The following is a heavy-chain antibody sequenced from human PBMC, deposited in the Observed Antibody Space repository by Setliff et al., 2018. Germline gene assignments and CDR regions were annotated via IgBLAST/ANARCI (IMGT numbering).Heavy chain of an antibody. CDR3: ARDATYYDFWSDYSPDAFDI. CDR2: ISSSSNTI. D-gene: IGHD3-3*01. J-gene: IGHJ3*02. Sequence: GGSLRLSCAASGFTFSSYSMNWVRQAPGKGLEWVSYISSSSNTIYYADSVRGRFTISRDNAKNSLYLQMNSLRAEDTAMYYCARDATYYDFWSDYSPDAFDIWGQGTMVTVSS. V-gene: IGHV3-48*04. CDR1: GFTFSSYS.